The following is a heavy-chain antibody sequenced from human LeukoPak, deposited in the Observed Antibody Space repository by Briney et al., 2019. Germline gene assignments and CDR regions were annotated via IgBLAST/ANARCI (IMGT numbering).Heavy chain of an antibody. CDR1: GGPFTNYA. CDR2: IIPIFGTA. J-gene: IGHJ4*02. CDR3: ARVFVTSHSFDY. D-gene: IGHD2/OR15-2a*01. Sequence: SVKVSCKASGGPFTNYAFSWVRQAPGQGLEWMGGIIPIFGTANYAQKFQGRVTITADKSTSTAYMELSSLRSEDTAVYYCARVFVTSHSFDYWGQGTLVTVSS. V-gene: IGHV1-69*06.